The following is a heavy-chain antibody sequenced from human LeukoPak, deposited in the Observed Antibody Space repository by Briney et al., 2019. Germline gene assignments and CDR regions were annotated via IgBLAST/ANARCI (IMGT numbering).Heavy chain of an antibody. CDR3: ARGGYYDFWSGYGY. Sequence: GGSLRLSCAASGFTFDDYGMSWVRQAPGKGLELVSGINWNGGSTGYADSVKGRFTISRDNAKNSLYLQMNSLRAEDTALYYCARGGYYDFWSGYGYWGQGTLVTVSS. CDR1: GFTFDDYG. D-gene: IGHD3-3*01. V-gene: IGHV3-20*04. CDR2: INWNGGST. J-gene: IGHJ4*02.